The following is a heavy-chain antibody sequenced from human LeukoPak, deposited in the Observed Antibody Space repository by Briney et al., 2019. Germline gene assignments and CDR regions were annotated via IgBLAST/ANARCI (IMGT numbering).Heavy chain of an antibody. J-gene: IGHJ2*01. CDR2: ISYDGSNK. D-gene: IGHD6-13*01. CDR3: AKDLSSSWYYDWYFDL. CDR1: GFTFSSYG. V-gene: IGHV3-30*18. Sequence: GRSLRLSCAASGFTFSSYGMHWVRQAPGKGLEWVAVISYDGSNKYYADSVKGRFTISRDNSKNTLYLQMNSLRAEDTAVYYCAKDLSSSWYYDWYFDLWGRGTLVTVSS.